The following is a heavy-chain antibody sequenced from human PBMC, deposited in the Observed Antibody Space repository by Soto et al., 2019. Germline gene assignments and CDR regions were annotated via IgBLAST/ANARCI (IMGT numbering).Heavy chain of an antibody. D-gene: IGHD6-19*01. J-gene: IGHJ5*02. CDR2: LIPIYGTP. V-gene: IGHV1-69*01. CDR1: GGTFGSYS. Sequence: QVHLAQSGAEVKRPGSSVKVSCKTSGGTFGSYSIDWVRQAPGQGLEWMGGLIPIYGTPKYSQKFQGRVSITADASSTTAYMELTSLTSGDTAHYFCVRMRKTAGARNWYDPWGQGTLVIVSS. CDR3: VRMRKTAGARNWYDP.